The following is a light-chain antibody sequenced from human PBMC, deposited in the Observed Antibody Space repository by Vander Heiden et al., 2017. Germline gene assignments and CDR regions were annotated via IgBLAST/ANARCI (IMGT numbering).Light chain of an antibody. Sequence: SSELTQDPAVSVALGQTVRITCRGDSLRTYYATWFQQKPGKTPVLVIYGENKRHSGIPDRFSGSTSGNTASLTITGAQAEDEADYYCRSPDSSGYHWLFGAGTKLTVL. CDR1: SLRTYY. J-gene: IGLJ3*02. V-gene: IGLV3-19*01. CDR3: RSPDSSGYHWL. CDR2: GEN.